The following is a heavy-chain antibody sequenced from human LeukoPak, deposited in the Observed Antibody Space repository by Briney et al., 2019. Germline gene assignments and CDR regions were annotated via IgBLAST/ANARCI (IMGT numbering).Heavy chain of an antibody. CDR3: ARAYYDFWSGYYRRYLGIVDY. D-gene: IGHD3-3*01. V-gene: IGHV3-30*04. Sequence: GGSLRLSCAASGFTFSSYAMHWVRQAPGKGLEWVAVISYDGSNKYYADSVKGRFTISRDNSKNTLYLQMNSLRAEDTAVYYCARAYYDFWSGYYRRYLGIVDYWGRGTLVTVSS. CDR1: GFTFSSYA. CDR2: ISYDGSNK. J-gene: IGHJ4*02.